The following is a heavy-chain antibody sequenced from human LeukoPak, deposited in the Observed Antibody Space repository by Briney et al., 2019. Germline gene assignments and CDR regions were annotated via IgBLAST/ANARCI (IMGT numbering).Heavy chain of an antibody. D-gene: IGHD3-10*01. CDR2: IYHSGST. CDR1: GGSISSNNW. Sequence: SGTLSLTCAVSGGSISSNNWWSWVLQSPGKGLEWIGEIYHSGSTNYNPSLESRVTISVDTSKNQFSLKLSSVTAADTAVYYCARGLLWFGEPRGTLDPWGQGTLITVSS. CDR3: ARGLLWFGEPRGTLDP. V-gene: IGHV4-4*02. J-gene: IGHJ5*02.